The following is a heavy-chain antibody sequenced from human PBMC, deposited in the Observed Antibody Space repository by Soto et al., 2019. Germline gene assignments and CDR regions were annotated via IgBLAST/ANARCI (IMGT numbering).Heavy chain of an antibody. J-gene: IGHJ4*02. CDR1: GFTFISYA. Sequence: EVQLLESGGGLAQPGGSLRLSCTASGFTFISYAMNWVRQAPGKGLEWVSSISGSGDKTDYADSMKGRFTISRDNSTTTVSLQMNSLRAGDTAMYYCAAAWGFSSSWHLDSWGQGTLVTVSS. CDR3: AAAWGFSSSWHLDS. V-gene: IGHV3-23*01. D-gene: IGHD6-13*01. CDR2: ISGSGDKT.